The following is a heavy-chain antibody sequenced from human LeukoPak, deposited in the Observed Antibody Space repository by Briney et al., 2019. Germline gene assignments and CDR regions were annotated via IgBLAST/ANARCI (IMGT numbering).Heavy chain of an antibody. J-gene: IGHJ4*02. V-gene: IGHV3-30*18. CDR1: GFTFSSYG. CDR3: AKDIRSDLPVTTTND. CDR2: ISYDGSNK. D-gene: IGHD4-17*01. Sequence: GRSLRLSCAAFGFTFSSYGIHWVRQAPGKELEWVAVISYDGSNKYYADSVKGRFTISRDNSKNTLYLQMNSLRAEDTAVYYCAKDIRSDLPVTTTNDWGQGTLVTVSS.